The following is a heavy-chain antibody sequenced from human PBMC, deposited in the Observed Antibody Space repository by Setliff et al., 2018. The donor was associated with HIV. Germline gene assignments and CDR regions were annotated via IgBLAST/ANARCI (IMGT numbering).Heavy chain of an antibody. CDR2: VYHSGPT. D-gene: IGHD3-3*01. CDR1: GGSISSGSYY. Sequence: SETLSLTCTVSGGSISSGSYYWSWIRQPAGKGLEWIGSVYHSGPTYYNPSLKSRVTISVDMSNNQFSLKVTSVTAADTAVYYCMRGRSITIFGVAYFDFWGQGTQVTVSS. V-gene: IGHV4-39*07. J-gene: IGHJ4*02. CDR3: MRGRSITIFGVAYFDF.